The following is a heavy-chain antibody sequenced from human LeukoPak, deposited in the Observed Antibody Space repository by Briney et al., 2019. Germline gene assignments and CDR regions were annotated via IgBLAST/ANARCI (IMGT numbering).Heavy chain of an antibody. CDR3: ARVEVGATSWFDP. V-gene: IGHV1-2*02. J-gene: IGHJ5*02. CDR1: GYTFTGYY. CDR2: INPNSGGT. Sequence: ASVKVSCKASGYTFTGYYMHWVRQAPGQGLEWMGWINPNSGGTNYAQKFQGRVTMTRDTSISTAYMELSRLRSDDTAVYYCARVEVGATSWFDPWGQGTLVTVSS. D-gene: IGHD1-26*01.